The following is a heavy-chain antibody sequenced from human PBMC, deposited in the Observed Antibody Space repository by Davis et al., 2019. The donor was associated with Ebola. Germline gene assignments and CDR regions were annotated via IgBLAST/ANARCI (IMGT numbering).Heavy chain of an antibody. Sequence: GESLKISCAASGFTFSSYWMHWVRQAPGKGLVWVSRINSDGSSTSYADSVKGRFTISRDNAKNTLYLQMNSLRAEDTAVYYCARGHNWRPFDYWGQGTLVTVSS. D-gene: IGHD1-20*01. J-gene: IGHJ4*02. CDR1: GFTFSSYW. V-gene: IGHV3-74*01. CDR3: ARGHNWRPFDY. CDR2: INSDGSST.